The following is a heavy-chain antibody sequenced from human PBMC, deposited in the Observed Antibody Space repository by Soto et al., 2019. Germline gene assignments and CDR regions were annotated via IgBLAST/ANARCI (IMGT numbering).Heavy chain of an antibody. V-gene: IGHV1-8*02. CDR3: ARNLYNTGDFDH. CDR2: MTPNSGNT. J-gene: IGHJ5*02. D-gene: IGHD3-16*01. CDR1: GYTFTDYD. Sequence: QVQLMQSGAEVRKPGASVKVSCRASGYTFTDYDINWVRQATGQGLEWLGWMTPNSGNTGYALKFHGIGTLTRDISRSTAYMELSSLTSEDTAVHYCARNLYNTGDFDHWGQGTLVTVSS.